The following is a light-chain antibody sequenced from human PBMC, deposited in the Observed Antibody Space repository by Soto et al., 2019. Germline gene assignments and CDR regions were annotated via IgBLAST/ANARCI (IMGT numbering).Light chain of an antibody. V-gene: IGLV2-11*01. CDR2: DVT. CDR1: TSDVGGYNH. J-gene: IGLJ2*01. Sequence: ALTQPPSVSGSPGQSVTISCTGTTSDVGGYNHVSWYQHHPGKVPKLIIYDVTKRPSGVPDRFSGSKSGNTASLTISGLPAEDEADYSCCSSAGSYNCVFG. CDR3: CSSAGSYNCV.